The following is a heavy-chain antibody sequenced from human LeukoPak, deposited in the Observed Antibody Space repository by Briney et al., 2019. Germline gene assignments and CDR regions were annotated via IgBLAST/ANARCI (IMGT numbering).Heavy chain of an antibody. Sequence: PGGSLRLSCAGSGFTVSNNYMNWVRQAPGKGLEWVSLIYSGGDTHYADSVKGRFTISRDSSKNTLYLQMNSLRAEDTAVYYCARDPPAVRTNTYAWGQGTLVTVSS. J-gene: IGHJ5*02. V-gene: IGHV3-66*01. D-gene: IGHD4/OR15-4a*01. CDR2: IYSGGDT. CDR1: GFTVSNNY. CDR3: ARDPPAVRTNTYA.